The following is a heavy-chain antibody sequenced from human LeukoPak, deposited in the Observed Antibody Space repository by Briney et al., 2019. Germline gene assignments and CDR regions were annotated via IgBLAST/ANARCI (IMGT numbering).Heavy chain of an antibody. J-gene: IGHJ3*02. Sequence: SETLSLTCTVSGGSISSYYWSWIRQPPGKGLEWIGYIYYSGSTNYNPSLKSRVTISVDTSKNQFSLKLGSVTAADTAVYYCARGGPRGAFDIWGQGTMVTVSS. D-gene: IGHD6-25*01. CDR1: GGSISSYY. V-gene: IGHV4-59*01. CDR3: ARGGPRGAFDI. CDR2: IYYSGST.